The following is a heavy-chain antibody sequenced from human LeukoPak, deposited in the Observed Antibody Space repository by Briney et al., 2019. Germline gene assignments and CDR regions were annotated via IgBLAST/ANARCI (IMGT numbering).Heavy chain of an antibody. CDR3: VKKEEVRAYFDY. CDR2: ISSNGGST. Sequence: WGSLRLSCSASGFTFSSYAMHWVRQAPGKGPEYVSAISSNGGSTYYADSVKGRFTISRDNSKNTLYLQMSSLRAEDTAVYYCVKKEEVRAYFDYWGQGTLVIVSS. D-gene: IGHD1-1*01. J-gene: IGHJ4*02. V-gene: IGHV3-64D*06. CDR1: GFTFSSYA.